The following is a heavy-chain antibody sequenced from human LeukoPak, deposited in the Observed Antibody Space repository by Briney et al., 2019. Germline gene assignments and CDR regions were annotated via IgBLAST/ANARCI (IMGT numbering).Heavy chain of an antibody. D-gene: IGHD5-12*01. Sequence: PSETLSLTCAVSGYSISSGYYWGWIRQPPGKGLEWIGSIYHSGSTYYNPSLKSRVTTSVDTSKNQFSLKLSSVTAADTAVYYCARGRLVATIPFDYWGQGTLVTVSS. J-gene: IGHJ4*02. CDR1: GYSISSGYY. V-gene: IGHV4-38-2*01. CDR3: ARGRLVATIPFDY. CDR2: IYHSGST.